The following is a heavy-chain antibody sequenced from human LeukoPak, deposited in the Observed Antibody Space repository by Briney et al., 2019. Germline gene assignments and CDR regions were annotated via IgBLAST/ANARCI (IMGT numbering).Heavy chain of an antibody. Sequence: GASVKVSCKASGYTFTSYGINWVRQAPGQGLEWMGWINPNSGGKNYAQKFQGRVTMTRDTSISTAYMELSRLRSDDTAVYYCARGGVVAPNTAGFDYWGQGTLVTVSS. D-gene: IGHD2-15*01. J-gene: IGHJ4*02. CDR3: ARGGVVAPNTAGFDY. CDR2: INPNSGGK. V-gene: IGHV1-2*02. CDR1: GYTFTSYG.